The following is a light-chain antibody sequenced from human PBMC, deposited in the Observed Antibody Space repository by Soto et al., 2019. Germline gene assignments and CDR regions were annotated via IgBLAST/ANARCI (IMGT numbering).Light chain of an antibody. Sequence: EIVMTQSPGNLSLSPGERATISCRASQVIGSRYLAWYHQKSGQAPRLLIYGASSRATGIPDRFSGSGSGTDFTLTISRLEPEDVGVYYCQQFGSSIPHTFGQGTKLEIK. CDR2: GAS. CDR3: QQFGSSIPHT. V-gene: IGKV3-20*01. J-gene: IGKJ2*01. CDR1: QVIGSRY.